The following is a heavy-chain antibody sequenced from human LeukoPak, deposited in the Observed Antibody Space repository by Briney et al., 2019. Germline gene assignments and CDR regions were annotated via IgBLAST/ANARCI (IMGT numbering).Heavy chain of an antibody. D-gene: IGHD3-9*01. CDR1: GFTFSDSW. J-gene: IGHJ4*02. CDR3: AEGPILTGFYNDGR. V-gene: IGHV3-74*01. Sequence: GGSLRLSCAVSGFTFSDSWMHWVRQAPGKGLVWVSRINSDGSITAYADSVKGRFTISRDNSKNTLYLEMNSLRAEDTARYFCAEGPILTGFYNDGRWGQGTLVIVSS. CDR2: INSDGSIT.